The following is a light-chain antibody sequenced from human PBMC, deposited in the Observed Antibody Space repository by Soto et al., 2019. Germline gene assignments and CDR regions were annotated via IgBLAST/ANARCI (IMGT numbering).Light chain of an antibody. J-gene: IGKJ1*01. CDR1: QSTGNY. V-gene: IGKV1-39*01. CDR2: DAS. CDR3: QQSSITPRT. Sequence: DIQMTQYPSSLSASVGDRVTITCRASQSTGNYLNWYQHKLGKAPKLLIYDASRLQSGVPSRFSGSGSGTDFTLTISSLQPEDFATYYCQQSSITPRTFGQGTKVDIK.